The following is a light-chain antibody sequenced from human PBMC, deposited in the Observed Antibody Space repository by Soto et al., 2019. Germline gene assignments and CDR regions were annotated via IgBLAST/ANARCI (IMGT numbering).Light chain of an antibody. Sequence: VQMSLSPSSVSASVSDRVTITCRASQSIGNYLNWYQQKPGKAPKLLIYAASSLQSGVPSRFSGSGSGTEFTLTISSLQPEDFATYCCLQHNSYPISFGQGTRLEIK. V-gene: IGKV1-17*01. CDR2: AAS. CDR1: QSIGNY. J-gene: IGKJ5*01. CDR3: LQHNSYPIS.